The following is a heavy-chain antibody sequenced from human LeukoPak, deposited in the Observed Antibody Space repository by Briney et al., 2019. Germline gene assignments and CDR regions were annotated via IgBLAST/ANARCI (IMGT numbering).Heavy chain of an antibody. CDR3: ARARGYSYGFGS. CDR1: GFTVSNNY. V-gene: IGHV3-66*01. Sequence: GGSLRLSCAASGFTVSNNYMTWVRQAPGKGLEWVSVIYSDGSTYYADSVKGRFTISRDISKSTLYLQMNSLRAEDTAVYYCARARGYSYGFGSWGQGTLVTVSS. J-gene: IGHJ4*02. D-gene: IGHD5-18*01. CDR2: IYSDGST.